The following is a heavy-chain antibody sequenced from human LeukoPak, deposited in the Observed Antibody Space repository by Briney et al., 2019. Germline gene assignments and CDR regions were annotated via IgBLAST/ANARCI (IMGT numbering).Heavy chain of an antibody. CDR3: ARDGFGEMGYFDY. Sequence: GGSLRLSCAAPGFTFSSYGMHWVRQAPGKGLEWVAVIWYDGSNKYYADSVKGRFTISRDNSKNTLYLQMNSLRAEDTAVYYCARDGFGEMGYFDYWGQGTLVTVSS. D-gene: IGHD3-10*01. V-gene: IGHV3-33*01. J-gene: IGHJ4*02. CDR2: IWYDGSNK. CDR1: GFTFSSYG.